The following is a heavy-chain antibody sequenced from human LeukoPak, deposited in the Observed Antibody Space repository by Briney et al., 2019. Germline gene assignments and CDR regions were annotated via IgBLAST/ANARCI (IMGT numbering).Heavy chain of an antibody. V-gene: IGHV3-21*01. CDR1: GFTFSSYS. CDR2: ISTSSTYI. Sequence: GGSLRLSCAASGFTFSSYSMNWVRQAPGKGLEWVSSISTSSTYIYYADSLKGRFTISRDNAKNSLYLQMNSLRAEDTAVYYCAREYCSGGGCPILYWGQGTLVTVSS. D-gene: IGHD2-15*01. J-gene: IGHJ4*02. CDR3: AREYCSGGGCPILY.